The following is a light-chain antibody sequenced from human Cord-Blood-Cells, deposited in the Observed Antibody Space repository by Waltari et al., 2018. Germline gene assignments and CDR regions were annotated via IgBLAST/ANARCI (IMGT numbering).Light chain of an antibody. CDR3: QVWDSSSDHYVV. CDR1: NIGRQS. V-gene: IGLV3-21*03. Sequence: SYVLPQPLSVSVAPRKTARITCGGTNIGRQSVQWYQQKPGQAPVLVVYDDSDRPSGIPGRFSGSNSGNTATLTISRVEAGDEADYYCQVWDSSSDHYVVFGGGTKLTVL. CDR2: DDS. J-gene: IGLJ2*01.